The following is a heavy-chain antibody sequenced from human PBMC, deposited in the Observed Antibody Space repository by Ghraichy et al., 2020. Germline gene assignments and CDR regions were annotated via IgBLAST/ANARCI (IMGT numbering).Heavy chain of an antibody. J-gene: IGHJ2*01. Sequence: LSLTCAVYGGSFSGYYWSWIRQPPGKGLEWIGEINHSGSTNYNPSLKSRVTISVDTSKNQFSLKLSSVTAADTAVYYCARGYSYGYVSWYFDLWGRGTLVTVSS. D-gene: IGHD5-18*01. V-gene: IGHV4-34*01. CDR3: ARGYSYGYVSWYFDL. CDR2: INHSGST. CDR1: GGSFSGYY.